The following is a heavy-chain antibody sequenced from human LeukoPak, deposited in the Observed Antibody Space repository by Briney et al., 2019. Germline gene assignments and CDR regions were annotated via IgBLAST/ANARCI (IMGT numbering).Heavy chain of an antibody. CDR1: GGSFSGYY. V-gene: IGHV4-34*01. CDR3: ARGGGYCSSTSCPNTNWFDP. Sequence: SETLSLTCAVYGGSFSGYYRSWIRQPPGKGLEWIGEINHSGSTNYNPSLKSRVTISVDTSKNQFSLKLSSVTAADTAVYYCARGGGYCSSTSCPNTNWFDPWGQGTLVTVSS. CDR2: INHSGST. J-gene: IGHJ5*02. D-gene: IGHD2-2*01.